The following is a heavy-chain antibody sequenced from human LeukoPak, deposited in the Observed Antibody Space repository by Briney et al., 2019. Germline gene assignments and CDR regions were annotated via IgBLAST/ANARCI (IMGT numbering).Heavy chain of an antibody. V-gene: IGHV4-38-2*02. CDR3: AGSVVVAAFDY. D-gene: IGHD2-15*01. CDR1: GYSISTGYY. J-gene: IGHJ4*02. CDR2: IYHSGST. Sequence: SETLSLTCTVSGYSISTGYYWGWIRQPPGKGLEWIGSIYHSGSTYYNPSLKSRVTISVDTSKNQFSLKLSSVTAADTAVYYCAGSVVVAAFDYWGQGTLVTVSS.